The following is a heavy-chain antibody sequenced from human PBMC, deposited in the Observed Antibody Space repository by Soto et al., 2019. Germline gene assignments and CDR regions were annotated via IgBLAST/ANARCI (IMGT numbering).Heavy chain of an antibody. J-gene: IGHJ4*01. CDR1: GFTFSTYA. CDR2: ISDSGST. V-gene: IGHV3-23*01. Sequence: EVQLLESGGGLVQPGRSLRLSCAASGFTFSTYAMNWVRQAPGKGLEWVSAISDSGSTYYADSVKGRFTISRDNSKNTLYLEMNSLRAEDTAVYYCAKDKGGRDCSSTSCLYSFDSWGLGTLVTVSS. D-gene: IGHD2-2*01. CDR3: AKDKGGRDCSSTSCLYSFDS.